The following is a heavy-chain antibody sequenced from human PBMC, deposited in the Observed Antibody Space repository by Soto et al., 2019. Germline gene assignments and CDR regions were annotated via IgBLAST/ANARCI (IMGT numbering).Heavy chain of an antibody. V-gene: IGHV4-34*01. CDR1: GGPSRGYY. D-gene: IGHD6-13*01. CDR2: ISHSGST. J-gene: IGHJ4*02. CDR3: SQQLMGFDY. Sequence: SETLSLTRAVFGGPSRGYYWNWIRQPPGKGLEWIGEISHSGSTNYNPSLKSRVTISLDTSKNQFSLKLRSVTAADTATYYCSQQLMGFDYWGQGTLVTVSS.